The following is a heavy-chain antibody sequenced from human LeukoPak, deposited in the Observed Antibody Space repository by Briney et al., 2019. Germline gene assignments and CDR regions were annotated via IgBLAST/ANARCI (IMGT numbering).Heavy chain of an antibody. CDR2: IRGRGGSK. Sequence: GGSLRLSCAASGLTFTNYAMSWVRQAPGKGLEWVSAIRGRGGSKYYADSVKGRFTISRDNSKNTLYLQMNSLRAEDTAVYYCAKHPGEGYFDSSGYYHYYFDYWGQGTLVTVSS. CDR3: AKHPGEGYFDSSGYYHYYFDY. D-gene: IGHD3-22*01. V-gene: IGHV3-23*01. J-gene: IGHJ4*02. CDR1: GLTFTNYA.